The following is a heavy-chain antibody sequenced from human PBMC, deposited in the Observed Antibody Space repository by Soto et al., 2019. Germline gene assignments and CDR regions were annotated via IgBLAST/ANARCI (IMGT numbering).Heavy chain of an antibody. D-gene: IGHD2-21*02. CDR3: ARDRWVVTRYYYGMDV. J-gene: IGHJ6*02. V-gene: IGHV4-59*01. CDR1: GVSISSYY. Sequence: AETLSLTCTASGVSISSYYWNWIRQPPGKGLEWIGYIYYSSSTNYNPSLKSRVTISVDTSKNQYSLKLSSVTAADTAVYYCARDRWVVTRYYYGMDVWGQGTTVTVSS. CDR2: IYYSSST.